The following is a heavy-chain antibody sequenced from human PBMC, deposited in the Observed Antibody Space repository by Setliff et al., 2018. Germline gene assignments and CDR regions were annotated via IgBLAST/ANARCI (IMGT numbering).Heavy chain of an antibody. J-gene: IGHJ6*03. V-gene: IGHV4-39*01. CDR2: INYRGNT. CDR1: GGPISSSNYY. D-gene: IGHD3-10*01. Sequence: SETLSLTCTVSGGPISSSNYYWGWIRQPPGKGLEWIGSINYRGNTHDNPSLRSRVTMSVDTSKSHFSLRLSSLTAADTAVYYCARHKSNGSGSYPSLYMDVWGRGIMVTVSS. CDR3: ARHKSNGSGSYPSLYMDV.